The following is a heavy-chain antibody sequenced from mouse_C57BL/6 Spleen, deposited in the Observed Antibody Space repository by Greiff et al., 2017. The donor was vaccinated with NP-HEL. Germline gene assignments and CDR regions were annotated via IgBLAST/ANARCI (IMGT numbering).Heavy chain of an antibody. Sequence: EVQLQESGPGLVKPSQSLSLTCSVTGYSITSGYYWNWIRQFPGNKLEWLGQISYDGSNHYNPSLKNRITITRNKSKNQVFLKLNSVTTENTATYYCARGDGYPFDYWGQGTTLTVSS. D-gene: IGHD2-3*01. J-gene: IGHJ2*01. CDR2: ISYDGSN. CDR1: GYSITSGYY. V-gene: IGHV3-6*01. CDR3: ARGDGYPFDY.